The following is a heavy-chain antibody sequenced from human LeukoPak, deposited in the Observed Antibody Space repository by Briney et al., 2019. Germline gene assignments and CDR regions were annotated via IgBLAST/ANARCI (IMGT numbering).Heavy chain of an antibody. CDR3: ARRRAQSSGPSFYYFYMDV. V-gene: IGHV4-34*01. CDR1: GGSFSDYS. CDR2: INHSGST. J-gene: IGHJ6*03. Sequence: SETLSLTCAVYGGSFSDYSWSWLRQPPGKGLEWIGEINHSGSTNYNPSLKSRVIMSVDTSKNQLSLNLRFVTAADTALYFCARRRAQSSGPSFYYFYMDVWGKGTTVTVSS. D-gene: IGHD1-26*01.